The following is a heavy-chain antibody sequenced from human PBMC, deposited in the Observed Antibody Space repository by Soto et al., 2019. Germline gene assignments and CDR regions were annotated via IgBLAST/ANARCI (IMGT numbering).Heavy chain of an antibody. CDR1: GFTFSNYA. CDR3: ARPLYSSNNPNYCYYYGMDV. D-gene: IGHD6-13*01. V-gene: IGHV3-30-3*01. Sequence: QVQLVESGGGVVQPGRSLRLSCAASGFTFSNYAMHWVRQAPGKGLEWVAVISYDGSNKYYADSVKGRFTISRDNSKNTLYLQKNSLRAEDTAVDYCARPLYSSNNPNYCYYYGMDVWGQGTTVTVSS. J-gene: IGHJ6*02. CDR2: ISYDGSNK.